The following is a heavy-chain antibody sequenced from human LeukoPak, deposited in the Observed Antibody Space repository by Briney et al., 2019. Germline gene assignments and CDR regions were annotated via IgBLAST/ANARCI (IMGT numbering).Heavy chain of an antibody. CDR3: AREHQRAAAGNGYYYYGMDV. CDR2: MNPNSGNT. CDR1: GYTFTSYD. Sequence: GASVKVSCKASGYTFTSYDINWVRPATGQGLEWMGWMNPNSGNTGYAQKFQGRVTMTRNTSISTAYMELSSLRSEDTAVYYCAREHQRAAAGNGYYYYGMDVWGQGTTVTVSS. V-gene: IGHV1-8*01. J-gene: IGHJ6*02. D-gene: IGHD6-13*01.